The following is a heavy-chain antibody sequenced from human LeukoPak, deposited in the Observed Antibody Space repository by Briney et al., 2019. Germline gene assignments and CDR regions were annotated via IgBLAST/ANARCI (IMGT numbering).Heavy chain of an antibody. D-gene: IGHD3-10*01. J-gene: IGHJ4*02. CDR1: GYTFTSYY. CDR2: VNPSGGST. CDR3: AREATYYYGSGSLDRFDY. Sequence: ASVKVSCKESGYTFTSYYIHWVRQAPGQGLEWMGIVNPSGGSTSYAQKFQGRCTMARDTSTSTVYMELSRLRSEDTAVYYCAREATYYYGSGSLDRFDYWGQGTLVTVSS. V-gene: IGHV1-46*03.